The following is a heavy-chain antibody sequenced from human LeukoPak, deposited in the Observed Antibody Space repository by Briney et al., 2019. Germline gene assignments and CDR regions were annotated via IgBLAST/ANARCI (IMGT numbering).Heavy chain of an antibody. CDR1: GFTFSSSA. CDR2: ISGSGGGT. CDR3: TRRGFGSGEDDY. J-gene: IGHJ4*02. V-gene: IGHV3-23*01. Sequence: GESLRLSCATSGFTFSSSAMSWVRQPPGKGLAWVSTISGSGGGTYYADSVKGRFTISRDNSKNTLYLQMNSLRAEDTAVYYCTRRGFGSGEDDYWGQGTLVTVSS. D-gene: IGHD3-10*01.